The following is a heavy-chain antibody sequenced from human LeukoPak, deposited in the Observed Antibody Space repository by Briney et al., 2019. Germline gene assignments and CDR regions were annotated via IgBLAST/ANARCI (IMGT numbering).Heavy chain of an antibody. CDR2: ISGSGGST. J-gene: IGHJ6*03. Sequence: PGGSLRLSCAASGFTFSSYAMSWVRQAPGKGLEWVSAISGSGGSTYYADSVKGRFTISRDNSKNTLYLQMNSLRAEDTAVYYCARGPILSGVDFEPYYYYMDVWGKGTTVTVSS. CDR1: GFTFSSYA. D-gene: IGHD2-21*01. V-gene: IGHV3-23*01. CDR3: ARGPILSGVDFEPYYYYMDV.